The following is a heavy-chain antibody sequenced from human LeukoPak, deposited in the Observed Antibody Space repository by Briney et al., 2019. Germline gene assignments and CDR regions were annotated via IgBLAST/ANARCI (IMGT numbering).Heavy chain of an antibody. V-gene: IGHV1-2*02. CDR2: INPNSGGT. Sequence: ASVKVSCKASGYTFTGYYMHWVRQAPGQGLEWMGWINPNSGGTNYAQKFQGRVTMTRDTSISTAYMELSRLTSDDTAVYYCARDVSGSYSGHFDYWGQGTLVTVSS. D-gene: IGHD1-26*01. CDR1: GYTFTGYY. J-gene: IGHJ4*02. CDR3: ARDVSGSYSGHFDY.